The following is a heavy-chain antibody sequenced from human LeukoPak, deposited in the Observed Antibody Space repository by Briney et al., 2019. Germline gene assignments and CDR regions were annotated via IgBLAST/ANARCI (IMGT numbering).Heavy chain of an antibody. CDR2: ISYDGSNK. Sequence: PGGSLRLSCAASGFTFSSYGMHWVRQAPGKGLEWVAVISYDGSNKYYADSVKGRFTISRDNSKNTLYLQMNSLRAEDTAVYYYAKDRFGELSLDYWGQGTLVTVSS. D-gene: IGHD3-10*01. J-gene: IGHJ4*02. CDR3: AKDRFGELSLDY. V-gene: IGHV3-30*18. CDR1: GFTFSSYG.